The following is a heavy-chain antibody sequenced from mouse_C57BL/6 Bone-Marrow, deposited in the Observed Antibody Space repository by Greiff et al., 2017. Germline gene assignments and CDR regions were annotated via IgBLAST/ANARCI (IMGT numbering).Heavy chain of an antibody. CDR3: ARGGLLRLYYFDY. V-gene: IGHV1-81*01. CDR1: GYTFTSSG. Sequence: VQLQQSGAELARPGASVKLSCKASGYTFTSSGISWVKQRTGQGLEWIGEIYPRSGNTYYNEKFKGKATLTADKSSSTAYMELRSLTSEDSAVYFCARGGLLRLYYFDYWGQGTTLTVSS. D-gene: IGHD2-3*01. J-gene: IGHJ2*01. CDR2: IYPRSGNT.